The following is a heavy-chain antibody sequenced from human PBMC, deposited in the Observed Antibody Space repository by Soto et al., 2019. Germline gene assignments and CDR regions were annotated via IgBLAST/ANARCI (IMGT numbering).Heavy chain of an antibody. V-gene: IGHV3-73*02. CDR2: IRSKVNTYAT. Sequence: EVQLVESGGGLVQPGGSLKLYCAASGFTFSDSAIHWVRQASGKGLEWVGRIRSKVNTYATIYAASVKGRFTISRDDSMNTAYLQMDSLESEDTAVYYCTRRRDWTAMDPLDYWGQGTLVTVSS. D-gene: IGHD5-18*01. CDR1: GFTFSDSA. J-gene: IGHJ4*02. CDR3: TRRRDWTAMDPLDY.